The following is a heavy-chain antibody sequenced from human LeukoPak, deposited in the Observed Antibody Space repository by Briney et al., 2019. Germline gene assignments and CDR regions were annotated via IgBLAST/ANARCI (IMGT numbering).Heavy chain of an antibody. J-gene: IGHJ4*02. Sequence: GGSLRLSCAASGFTFSSYEMNWVRQAPGKGLEWVSYISSTSSTVYYADSVKGRFTISRDNVKNSLYLQMNSLRAEDTAVYYCARGRDSSSSYPGYWGQGTLVTVSS. CDR1: GFTFSSYE. V-gene: IGHV3-48*01. CDR2: ISSTSSTV. CDR3: ARGRDSSSSYPGY. D-gene: IGHD6-6*01.